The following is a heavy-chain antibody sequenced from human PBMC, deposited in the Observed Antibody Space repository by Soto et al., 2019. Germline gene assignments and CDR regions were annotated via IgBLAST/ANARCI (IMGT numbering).Heavy chain of an antibody. J-gene: IGHJ4*02. V-gene: IGHV1-46*01. CDR1: GYPFTSHH. CDR3: ARDTGSFDY. D-gene: IGHD2-15*01. Sequence: QVQLVQSGAEVKKPGASVKVSCKASGYPFTSHHIHWVRQAPGQGLEWMGTIHPSDGRTMYTQNFLGRITMTWDTSTSTVNMELRSLRFEDTAVDYCARDTGSFDYWGQGTRVTVSS. CDR2: IHPSDGRT.